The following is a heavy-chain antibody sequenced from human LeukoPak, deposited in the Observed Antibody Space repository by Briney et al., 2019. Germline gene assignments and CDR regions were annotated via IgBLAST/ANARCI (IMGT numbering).Heavy chain of an antibody. V-gene: IGHV1-18*01. Sequence: ASVKVSCKASGYTFTSYGISWVRQAPGQGLEWMGWISAYNGNTSYAQKLQGRVTMTTDTSTSTAYMELRSLTSDDTAVYYCARDSKAGTRPDYWGQGTVVIVSS. CDR1: GYTFTSYG. D-gene: IGHD2/OR15-2a*01. J-gene: IGHJ4*02. CDR2: ISAYNGNT. CDR3: ARDSKAGTRPDY.